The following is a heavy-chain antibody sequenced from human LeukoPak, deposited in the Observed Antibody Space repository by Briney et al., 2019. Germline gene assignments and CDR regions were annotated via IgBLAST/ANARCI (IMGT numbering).Heavy chain of an antibody. CDR3: TRRGDDSAFDP. CDR1: GFTFSRYW. J-gene: IGHJ5*02. CDR2: INTDGGHT. Sequence: GGSLRLSCGASGFTFSRYWMHWVRHVPGKGLVWVSRINTDGGHTDYAGSVKGRFTISRDNAKDTLYLQMTSLRVEDTAVYYCTRRGDDSAFDPWGQGTPVTVSS. V-gene: IGHV3-74*01. D-gene: IGHD3-10*01.